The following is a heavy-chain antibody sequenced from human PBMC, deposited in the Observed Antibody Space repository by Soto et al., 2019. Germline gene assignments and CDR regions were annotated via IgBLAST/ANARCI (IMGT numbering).Heavy chain of an antibody. Sequence: QVQLVESGGGVVQPGRSLRLSCAASGFTFSSYAMHWVRQAPGKGLEWVAVISYDGSNKYYADSVKGRFTISRDNSKNTPYLQMNSLRAEDTAVYYCARSGKEVAAAGTVWVDYWGQGTLVTVSS. J-gene: IGHJ4*02. V-gene: IGHV3-30-3*01. CDR2: ISYDGSNK. D-gene: IGHD6-13*01. CDR1: GFTFSSYA. CDR3: ARSGKEVAAAGTVWVDY.